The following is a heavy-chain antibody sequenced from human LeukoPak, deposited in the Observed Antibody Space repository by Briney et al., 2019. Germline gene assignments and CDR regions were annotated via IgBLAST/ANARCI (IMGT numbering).Heavy chain of an antibody. D-gene: IGHD6-13*01. V-gene: IGHV1-8*01. Sequence: ASVKVSCKASGYTFTSYDIHWVRHATGQGLEWMGYMNPNSGNTGYAQKCKGRVTMTRNTSISTGYMELSSLRSEDTAVYYCAILYSSSWYSYYYYYMDVWGKGTTVTVSS. CDR3: AILYSSSWYSYYYYYMDV. CDR2: MNPNSGNT. CDR1: GYTFTSYD. J-gene: IGHJ6*03.